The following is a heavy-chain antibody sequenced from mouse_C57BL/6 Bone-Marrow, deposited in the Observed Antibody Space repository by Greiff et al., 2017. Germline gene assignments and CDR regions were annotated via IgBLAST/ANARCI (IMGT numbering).Heavy chain of an antibody. D-gene: IGHD2-2*01. CDR3: ARRVIYWYFDV. J-gene: IGHJ1*03. CDR2: ISSGGSYT. Sequence: EVQLVESGGDLVKPGGSLKLSCAASGFTFSSYGMSWVRQTPDKRLEWVATISSGGSYTYYPDSVKGRFTISRDNAKNTLYLQMSSLKYEDTAMYYCARRVIYWYFDVWGTGTTVTVSS. V-gene: IGHV5-6*01. CDR1: GFTFSSYG.